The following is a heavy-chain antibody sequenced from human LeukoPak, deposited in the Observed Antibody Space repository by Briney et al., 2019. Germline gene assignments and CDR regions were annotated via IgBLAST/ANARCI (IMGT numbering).Heavy chain of an antibody. Sequence: EGSLRLSCAASGFTFSSYGMSWVRQAPGKGLEWVSDISGSGGSTYYADSVKGRFTISRDNSKNTLYLQMNSLRAEDTAVYYCARDKYSGSSDDAFDIWGQGTMVTVSS. D-gene: IGHD1-26*01. J-gene: IGHJ3*02. CDR2: ISGSGGST. CDR3: ARDKYSGSSDDAFDI. CDR1: GFTFSSYG. V-gene: IGHV3-23*01.